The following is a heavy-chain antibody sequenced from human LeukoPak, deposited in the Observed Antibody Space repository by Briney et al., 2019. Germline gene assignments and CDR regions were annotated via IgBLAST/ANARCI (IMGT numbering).Heavy chain of an antibody. V-gene: IGHV1-69*13. Sequence: SVKVCCKASGGTFSSYAISWVRQAPGQGLEWMGGIIPIFGTANYAQKFQGRVTITADESTSTAYMELSSLRSEDTAVYYCARDYIVVVPAAKGSWFDPWGQGTLVTVSS. CDR1: GGTFSSYA. CDR2: IIPIFGTA. CDR3: ARDYIVVVPAAKGSWFDP. D-gene: IGHD2-2*01. J-gene: IGHJ5*02.